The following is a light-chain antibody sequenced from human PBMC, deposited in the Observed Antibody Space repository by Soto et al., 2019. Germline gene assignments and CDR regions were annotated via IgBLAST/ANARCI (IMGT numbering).Light chain of an antibody. CDR3: CSYAGSSTLYV. CDR1: SSDVGSYNL. Sequence: QYAVTQPASVSGSPGQSITISCTGTSSDVGSYNLVSWYQQHPGKAPKLMIYEGSKRPSGVSNRFSGSKSGNTASLTISGLQAEDEADYYCCSYAGSSTLYVFGTGTKVTVL. J-gene: IGLJ1*01. CDR2: EGS. V-gene: IGLV2-23*01.